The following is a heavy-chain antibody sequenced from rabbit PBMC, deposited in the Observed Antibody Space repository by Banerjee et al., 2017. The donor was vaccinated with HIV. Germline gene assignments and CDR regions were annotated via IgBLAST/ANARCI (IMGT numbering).Heavy chain of an antibody. CDR1: GIDFSSYYY. J-gene: IGHJ4*01. CDR2: IGTSSGST. CDR3: VRDPYASSTGYPYYFNL. V-gene: IGHV1S43*01. D-gene: IGHD1-1*01. Sequence: QQQLEESGGGLVKPGGTLTLTCKASGIDFSSYYYMCWVRQAPGKGLELIACIGTSSGSTWYASWVNGRFTISRSTSLNTVDLKMTSLTAADTATYFCVRDPYASSTGYPYYFNLWGPGTLVTVS.